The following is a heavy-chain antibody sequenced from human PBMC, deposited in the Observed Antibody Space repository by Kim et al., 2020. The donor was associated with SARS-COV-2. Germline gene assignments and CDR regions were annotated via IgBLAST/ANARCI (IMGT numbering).Heavy chain of an antibody. CDR3: AGLDTAMVKY. V-gene: IGHV4-34*01. CDR2: INHSGST. D-gene: IGHD5-18*01. CDR1: GGSFSGYY. Sequence: SETLSLTCAVYGGSFSGYYWSWIRQPPGKGLEWIGEINHSGSTNYNPSLKSRVTISVDTSKNQFSLKLSSVTAADTAVYYCAGLDTAMVKYWGQGTLVTVSS. J-gene: IGHJ4*02.